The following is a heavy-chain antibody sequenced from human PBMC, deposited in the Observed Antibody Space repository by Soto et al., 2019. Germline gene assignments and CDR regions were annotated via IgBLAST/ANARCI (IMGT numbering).Heavy chain of an antibody. J-gene: IGHJ4*02. Sequence: QVQLQESGPGLVKPSGTLSLTCAVSGASFTSNNWWTWVRQPPGQWLEWIGEIYRTGSTNYNPSLRSRVTISLEKPENQVSLSVTSLPAAATAVYCLARRDPGTRVDSWGEGTLVSVAS. CDR1: GASFTSNNW. CDR2: IYRTGST. V-gene: IGHV4-4*01. CDR3: ARRDPGTRVDS. D-gene: IGHD1-7*01.